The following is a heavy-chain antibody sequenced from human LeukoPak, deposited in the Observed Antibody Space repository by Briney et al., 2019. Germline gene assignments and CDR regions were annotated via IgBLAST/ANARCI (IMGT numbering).Heavy chain of an antibody. CDR1: GFTFSSYA. J-gene: IGHJ4*02. D-gene: IGHD6-6*01. V-gene: IGHV3-23*01. CDR2: ITGGGDDI. CDR3: AKGSRVSRPYYFDY. Sequence: GGSLRLSCAASGFTFSSYAMSWVRQAPGKGLEWFSAITGGGDDIYYADSVEGRFTISRDNSKNTLYLQMNSLRAEDTAVYYCAKGSRVSRPYYFDYWGQGTLVTVSS.